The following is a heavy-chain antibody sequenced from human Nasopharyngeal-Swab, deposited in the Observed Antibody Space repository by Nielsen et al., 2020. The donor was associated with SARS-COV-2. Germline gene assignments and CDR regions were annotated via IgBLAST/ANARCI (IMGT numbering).Heavy chain of an antibody. Sequence: SETLSLTCTVSGGSISSSSYYWGWIRQPPGKGLEWIGSIYYSGSTYYNPSLKSRVTMSVDTSKNQFSLKLSSVTAADTAVYYCASIHYDSGDFDYWGQGTLVTVSS. CDR2: IYYSGST. CDR1: GGSISSSSYY. V-gene: IGHV4-39*01. D-gene: IGHD3-22*01. J-gene: IGHJ4*02. CDR3: ASIHYDSGDFDY.